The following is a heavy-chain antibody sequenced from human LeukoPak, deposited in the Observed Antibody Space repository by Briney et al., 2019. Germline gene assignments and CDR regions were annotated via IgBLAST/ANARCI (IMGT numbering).Heavy chain of an antibody. Sequence: PGGSLRLSCAASGFTFSSYSMNWVRQAPGKGLEWVSSISSSSSYIYYADSVKGRFTISRDNAKNSLYLQMNSLRAEDTAVYYCARDWGHCSGGSCYHVDNYMDVWGKGTTVTVSS. CDR1: GFTFSSYS. D-gene: IGHD2-15*01. V-gene: IGHV3-21*01. CDR3: ARDWGHCSGGSCYHVDNYMDV. CDR2: ISSSSSYI. J-gene: IGHJ6*03.